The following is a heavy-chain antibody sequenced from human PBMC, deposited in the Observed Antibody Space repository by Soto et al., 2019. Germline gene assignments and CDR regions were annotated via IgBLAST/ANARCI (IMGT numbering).Heavy chain of an antibody. CDR3: ARYATVTVVPPPLDL. J-gene: IGHJ4*02. V-gene: IGHV1-69*02. CDR2: IIPILGIA. CDR1: GGTFSSYT. Sequence: QVQLVQSGAEVKKPGSSVKVSCKASGGTFSSYTISWVRQAPGQGLEWMGRIIPILGIANYAHKFQGRVTITADKSTSPVYMERSSLRSEDTAVDYCARYATVTVVPPPLDLWGQGTLVTVSS. D-gene: IGHD2-15*01.